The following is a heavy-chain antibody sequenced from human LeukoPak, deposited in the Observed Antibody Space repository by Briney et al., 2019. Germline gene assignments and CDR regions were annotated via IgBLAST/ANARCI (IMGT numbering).Heavy chain of an antibody. CDR3: AKDVGPVLFDY. Sequence: GALILSCATSGFTFSDYAMGWVRQAPGKGLEGVSTISNSGSNTHYAGSVMGRFTISRDNSKSTLYLQMNSLSVEDTAVYHCAKDVGPVLFDYWGQGTLVTVSS. CDR1: GFTFSDYA. CDR2: ISNSGSNT. V-gene: IGHV3-23*01. J-gene: IGHJ4*02. D-gene: IGHD2-15*01.